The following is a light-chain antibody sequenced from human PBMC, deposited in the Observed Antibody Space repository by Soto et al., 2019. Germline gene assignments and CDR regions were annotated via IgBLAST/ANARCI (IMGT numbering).Light chain of an antibody. J-gene: IGKJ2*01. CDR1: QYVRNNY. CDR3: QQYSRSPDT. V-gene: IGKV3-20*01. Sequence: EIVMTQSPGTLSLSPGERATLSCKASQYVRNNYLAWFQQKPGQAPRLLIYAATSRATGIPDRFSGSRSGTDFTLTISRLEPEDSAVYYCQQYSRSPDTFGQGTKLEIK. CDR2: AAT.